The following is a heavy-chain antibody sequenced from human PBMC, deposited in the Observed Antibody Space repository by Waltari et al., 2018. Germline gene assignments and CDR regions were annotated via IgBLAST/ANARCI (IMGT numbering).Heavy chain of an antibody. D-gene: IGHD4-17*01. CDR1: GGTFSSYP. J-gene: IGHJ4*02. Sequence: QVQLVQSGAEVKKPGSSVKVSCKASGGTFSSYPISWVRQAPGQGLEWMGRIIPILGIANYAQKFQGRVTITADKSTSTAYMELSSLRSEDTAVYYCARVGDYGGNQRGDYWGQGTLVTVSS. CDR2: IIPILGIA. V-gene: IGHV1-69*02. CDR3: ARVGDYGGNQRGDY.